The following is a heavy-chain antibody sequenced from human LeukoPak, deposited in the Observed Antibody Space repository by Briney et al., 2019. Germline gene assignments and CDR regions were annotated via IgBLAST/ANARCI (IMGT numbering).Heavy chain of an antibody. J-gene: IGHJ6*03. CDR2: IGDSGGRT. D-gene: IGHD3-10*01. V-gene: IGHV3-23*01. Sequence: PGGSLRLSCAVSGITLSNYGMSWVRQAPGKGLEWVAGIGDSGGRTNYADSVKGRFTISRDNSKNALYLQMNSLRAEDTADYYCAKEGDRGEALYYYYMDVWGNGTTVTVSS. CDR1: GITLSNYG. CDR3: AKEGDRGEALYYYYMDV.